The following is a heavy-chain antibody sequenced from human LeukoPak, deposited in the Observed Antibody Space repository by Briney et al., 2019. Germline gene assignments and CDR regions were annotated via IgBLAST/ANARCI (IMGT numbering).Heavy chain of an antibody. CDR3: ARITVANRGFDY. V-gene: IGHV3-74*01. D-gene: IGHD4-23*01. CDR1: GFTFSSYW. CDR2: INSDGSST. J-gene: IGHJ4*02. Sequence: GGSLRLSCAASGFTFSSYWMSWVRQAPGKGLEWVSGINSDGSSTSYADSVKGRFTISRDNAKNTLYLQMNSLRAEDTAVYYCARITVANRGFDYWGQGTLVTVSS.